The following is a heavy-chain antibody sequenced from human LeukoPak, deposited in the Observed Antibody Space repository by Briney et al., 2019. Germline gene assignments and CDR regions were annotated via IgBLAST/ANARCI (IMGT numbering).Heavy chain of an antibody. CDR1: GXTFSTFG. CDR3: AKNLLGDAAYSWYFDL. Sequence: GGSLRLSCAASGXTFSTFGMSWVRQAPGEGQEWVSSILLSGDGTTYVDSVKGRFTITRDNSKNTLFLQMNSLRAEDTAVYYCAKNLLGDAAYSWYFDLWGRGTLVTVSS. V-gene: IGHV3-23*01. CDR2: ILLSGDGT. J-gene: IGHJ2*01. D-gene: IGHD5-18*01.